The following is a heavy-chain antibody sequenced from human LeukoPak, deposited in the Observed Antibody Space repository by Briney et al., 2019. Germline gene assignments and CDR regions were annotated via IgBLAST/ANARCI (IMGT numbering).Heavy chain of an antibody. Sequence: GGSLGLSCAASGFTFSSYGMHWVRQAPGKGLEWVAVISYDGSNKYYADSVKGRFTISRDNSKNTLYLQMNSLRAEDTAVYYCAKTAGTYYYYYGMDVWGQGTTVTVSS. D-gene: IGHD6-13*01. CDR2: ISYDGSNK. J-gene: IGHJ6*02. V-gene: IGHV3-30*18. CDR3: AKTAGTYYYYYGMDV. CDR1: GFTFSSYG.